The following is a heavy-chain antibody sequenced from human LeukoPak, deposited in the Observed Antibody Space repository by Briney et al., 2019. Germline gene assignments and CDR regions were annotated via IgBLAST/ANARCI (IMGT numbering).Heavy chain of an antibody. V-gene: IGHV1-46*01. CDR3: ARQGKLGYFDY. D-gene: IGHD7-27*01. CDR2: IDPSGVST. CDR1: GYTLTSYY. J-gene: IGHJ4*02. Sequence: ASVKVSCKASGYTLTSYYMHWVRQAPGQGLEWMGIIDPSGVSTSYAQKFQGRVTMTRDTSTSTVYMELSSLRSEDTAVYYCARQGKLGYFDYWGQGTLVTVSS.